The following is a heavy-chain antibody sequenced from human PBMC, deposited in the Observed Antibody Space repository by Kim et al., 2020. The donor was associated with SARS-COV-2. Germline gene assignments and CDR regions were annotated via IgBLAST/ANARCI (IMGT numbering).Heavy chain of an antibody. D-gene: IGHD6-25*01. V-gene: IGHV5-51*01. Sequence: DTRYSPAFQGQVTISADKSISTAYLQWSSLKASDTAMYYCARLSQRWFDPWGQGTLVTVSS. CDR3: ARLSQRWFDP. CDR2: DT. J-gene: IGHJ5*02.